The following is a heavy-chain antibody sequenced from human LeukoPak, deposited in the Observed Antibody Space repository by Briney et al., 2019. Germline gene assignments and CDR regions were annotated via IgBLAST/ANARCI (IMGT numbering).Heavy chain of an antibody. J-gene: IGHJ5*02. V-gene: IGHV4-34*01. CDR3: ARGRSLFDP. CDR1: GGSFSGYY. CDR2: INHSGGT. Sequence: PSETLSLTCAVYGGSFSGYYWSWIRQPPGKGLEWIGEINHSGGTNYNPSLKSRVTISVDTSKNQFSLKLSSVTAADTAVYYCARGRSLFDPWGQGTLVTVSS.